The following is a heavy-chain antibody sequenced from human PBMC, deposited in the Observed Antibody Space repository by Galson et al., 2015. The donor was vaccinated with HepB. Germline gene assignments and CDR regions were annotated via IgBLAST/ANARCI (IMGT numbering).Heavy chain of an antibody. J-gene: IGHJ6*02. Sequence: SVKVSCKASAYTFTSYAMHWVRQAPGQRLEWMGWINAGNGNTKYSQKFQGRVTITRDTSASTAYMELSSLRSEDTAVYYCARSPYYYGSGSYSFYYYGMDVWGQGTTVTVSS. CDR1: AYTFTSYA. D-gene: IGHD3-10*01. V-gene: IGHV1-3*01. CDR2: INAGNGNT. CDR3: ARSPYYYGSGSYSFYYYGMDV.